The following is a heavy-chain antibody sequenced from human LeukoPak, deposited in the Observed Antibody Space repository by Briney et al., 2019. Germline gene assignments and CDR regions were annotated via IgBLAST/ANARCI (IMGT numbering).Heavy chain of an antibody. CDR1: GYAFTGYY. CDR2: INPNSGGT. CDR3: ARAVYSNYVDAFDI. V-gene: IGHV1-2*02. Sequence: ASVKVSCKASGYAFTGYYMHWVRQAPGQGLEWMGWINPNSGGTNYAQKFQGRVTMTRDTSISTAYMELSRLRSDDTGVYYCARAVYSNYVDAFDIWGQGTMVTVSS. D-gene: IGHD4-11*01. J-gene: IGHJ3*02.